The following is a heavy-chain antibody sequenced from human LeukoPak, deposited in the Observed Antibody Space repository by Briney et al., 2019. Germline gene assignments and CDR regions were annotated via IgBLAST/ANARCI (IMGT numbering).Heavy chain of an antibody. Sequence: GGSLRLSCAVSGFTFSSDWMIWVRQAPGKGLECVANINPDGSEKNYVDSVRGRFTISRDNAKNSLDLQMNSLRAEDTAVYYCARGRSRATSAAGVPLDPVPEDAFDIWGQGTMVTVSS. CDR1: GFTFSSDW. J-gene: IGHJ3*02. CDR2: INPDGSEK. D-gene: IGHD6-13*01. V-gene: IGHV3-7*01. CDR3: ARGRSRATSAAGVPLDPVPEDAFDI.